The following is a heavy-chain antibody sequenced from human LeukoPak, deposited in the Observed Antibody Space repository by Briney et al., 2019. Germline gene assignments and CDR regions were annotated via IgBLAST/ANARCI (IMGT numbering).Heavy chain of an antibody. CDR2: FDPGDGET. CDR1: GYTLTELS. J-gene: IGHJ3*02. D-gene: IGHD3-22*01. Sequence: ASVKVSCTVSGYTLTELSMHWVRQAPGKGLEWMGGFDPGDGETIYAQKFQGRVTMTEDTSTDTAYMELSSLRSEDTAVYYCATETYYYDSSGYPTHAFDIWGQGTMVTVSS. V-gene: IGHV1-24*01. CDR3: ATETYYYDSSGYPTHAFDI.